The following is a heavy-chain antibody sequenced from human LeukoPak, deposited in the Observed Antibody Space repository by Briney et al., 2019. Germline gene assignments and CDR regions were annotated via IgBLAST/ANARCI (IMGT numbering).Heavy chain of an antibody. CDR2: IYSGGTT. J-gene: IGHJ4*02. CDR3: ARESSWSYSD. V-gene: IGHV3-53*01. Sequence: GGSLRLSCAASGFTVSSNYMSWVRQAPGKGLEWVSIIYSGGTTYYADSVKGRSTISRDNSKNTLYLQMNSLRAEDTAVYYCARESSWSYSDWGQGTLVTVPS. CDR1: GFTVSSNY. D-gene: IGHD1-26*01.